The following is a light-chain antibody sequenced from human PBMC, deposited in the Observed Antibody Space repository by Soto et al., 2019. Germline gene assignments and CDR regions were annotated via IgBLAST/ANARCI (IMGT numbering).Light chain of an antibody. CDR2: YDS. CDR3: QVWDSSSDHPNWV. J-gene: IGLJ3*02. CDR1: NIGSKS. V-gene: IGLV3-21*04. Sequence: SYELTQPPSVSVAPGKTARITCGGNNIGSKSVHWYQQKPGQAPVLVIYYDSDRPSGIPERFSGSNSGNTATLTISRVEAGDEADYYCQVWDSSSDHPNWVFGGGTKVTV.